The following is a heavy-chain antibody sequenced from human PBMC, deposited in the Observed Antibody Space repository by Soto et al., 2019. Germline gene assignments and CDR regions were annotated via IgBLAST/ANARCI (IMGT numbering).Heavy chain of an antibody. D-gene: IGHD3-16*01. CDR1: GFTFSCYA. CDR3: AKHRWGSFCFDY. J-gene: IGHJ4*02. Sequence: EVQLLESGGGLVQPGGSLRLSCAASGFTFSCYAMSWVRQAPGKGLEWVSAISDSADNTYYADSVKGRFTISRDNSRNTLYLQLSSLRAEDTAVYYCAKHRWGSFCFDYWGQGTLVTVSS. CDR2: ISDSADNT. V-gene: IGHV3-23*01.